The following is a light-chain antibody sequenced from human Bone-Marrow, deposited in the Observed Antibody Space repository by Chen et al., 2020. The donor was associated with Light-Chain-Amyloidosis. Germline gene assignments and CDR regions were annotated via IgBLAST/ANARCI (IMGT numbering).Light chain of an antibody. Sequence: SYVLTQPSSVSVAPGQTAKIACGGNNIGSTSVHWYQQTPGQAPLLVVYDESDRPSGIPERLSGSNSGNTATLTISRVEAGDEADYYCQVWDRSSDRPVFGGGTKLTVL. CDR1: NIGSTS. J-gene: IGLJ3*02. CDR2: DES. V-gene: IGLV3-21*02. CDR3: QVWDRSSDRPV.